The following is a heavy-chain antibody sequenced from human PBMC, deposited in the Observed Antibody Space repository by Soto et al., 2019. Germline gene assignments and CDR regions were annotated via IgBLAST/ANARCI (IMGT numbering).Heavy chain of an antibody. CDR2: ISDSGGNT. Sequence: GGSLRLSCAASAFTFSTYAMSWVRQAPGKGLEWASTISDSGGNTYYADSVKGRFTISRDNSKNTLYLQMNSLRAEDTAVYYCARLGEAAARYYGMDVWGQGTTVTVSS. CDR3: ARLGEAAARYYGMDV. V-gene: IGHV3-23*01. D-gene: IGHD6-13*01. CDR1: AFTFSTYA. J-gene: IGHJ6*02.